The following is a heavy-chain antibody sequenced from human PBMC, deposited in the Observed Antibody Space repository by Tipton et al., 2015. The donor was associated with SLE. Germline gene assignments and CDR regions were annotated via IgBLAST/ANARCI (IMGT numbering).Heavy chain of an antibody. D-gene: IGHD3-16*02. CDR1: GGSISSGGYY. CDR3: ARSDNFWGSYRRAHPYFDL. J-gene: IGHJ4*02. V-gene: IGHV4-31*03. CDR2: IYYSGST. Sequence: TLSLTCTVSGGSISSGGYYWSRIRQHPGKGLEWIGYIYYSGSTYYNPSLKSRITISVDTPKNQFSLKLSSVTAAVTAGYYCARSDNFWGSYRRAHPYFDLWGQRALVTVSS.